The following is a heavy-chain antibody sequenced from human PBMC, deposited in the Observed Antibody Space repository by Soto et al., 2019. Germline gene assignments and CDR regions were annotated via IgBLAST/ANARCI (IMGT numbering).Heavy chain of an antibody. CDR2: IIPIFGTA. J-gene: IGHJ5*02. Sequence: GASVKVSCKASGGTFSSYAISWVRQAPGQGLEWMGGIIPIFGTANYAQKFQGRVTITADESTSTAYMELSSLRSEDTAVYYCARGGLLGFRDSHPWFDPWGQGTLVTVS. D-gene: IGHD2-15*01. V-gene: IGHV1-69*13. CDR3: ARGGLLGFRDSHPWFDP. CDR1: GGTFSSYA.